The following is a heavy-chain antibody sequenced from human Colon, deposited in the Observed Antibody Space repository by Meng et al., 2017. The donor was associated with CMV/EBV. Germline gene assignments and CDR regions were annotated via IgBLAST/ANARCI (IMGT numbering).Heavy chain of an antibody. V-gene: IGHV1-18*01. Sequence: CTASGYTFAGYGIRWVRHAPGQGLEWMGWVSAYNSNTNYAQKFQGRVTMTTDTSTSTAYMELRSLRSDDTAVYYCARGNVDTAMVSDYWGQGTLVTVSS. J-gene: IGHJ4*02. D-gene: IGHD5-18*01. CDR1: GYTFAGYG. CDR3: ARGNVDTAMVSDY. CDR2: VSAYNSNT.